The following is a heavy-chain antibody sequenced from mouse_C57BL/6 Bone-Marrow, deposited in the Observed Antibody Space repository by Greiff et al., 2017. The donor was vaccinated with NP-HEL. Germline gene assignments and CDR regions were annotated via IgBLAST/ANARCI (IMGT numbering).Heavy chain of an antibody. CDR3: AREGGLFYDGYPFAY. CDR1: GYSITSGYY. CDR2: ISYDGSN. V-gene: IGHV3-6*01. J-gene: IGHJ3*01. Sequence: VQLQQSGPGLVKPSQSLSLTCSVTGYSITSGYYWNWIRQFPGNKLEWMGYISYDGSNNYNPSLKNRISITRDTSKNQFFLKLNSVTTEDTATYYCAREGGLFYDGYPFAYWGQGTLVTVSA. D-gene: IGHD2-3*01.